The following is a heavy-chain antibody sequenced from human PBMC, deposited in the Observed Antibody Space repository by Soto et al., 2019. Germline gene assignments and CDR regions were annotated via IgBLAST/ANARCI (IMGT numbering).Heavy chain of an antibody. J-gene: IGHJ6*02. V-gene: IGHV3-30*03. CDR1: GFTFSSYG. D-gene: IGHD3-3*01. CDR2: ISYDGSNK. Sequence: PGGSLRLSCAASGFTFSSYGMHWVRQAPGKGLEWVAVISYDGSNKYYADSVKGRFTISRDNSKNTLYLQMNSLRAEDTAVYYCARDHGGFLEWLLPYCYYGMDVWGQGTTVTVSS. CDR3: ARDHGGFLEWLLPYCYYGMDV.